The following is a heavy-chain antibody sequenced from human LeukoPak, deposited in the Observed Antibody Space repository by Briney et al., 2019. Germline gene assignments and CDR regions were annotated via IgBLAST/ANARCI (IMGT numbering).Heavy chain of an antibody. CDR1: GFTFSSYG. J-gene: IGHJ3*02. CDR2: IWYDGSNK. CDR3: ARDNSRRLGTNAFDI. D-gene: IGHD1-26*01. Sequence: GSLRLSCAASGFTFSSYGMHWVRQAPGKGLEWVAVIWYDGSNKYYADSVKGRFTISRDNSKNTLYLQMNSLRAEDTAVYYRARDNSRRLGTNAFDIWGPGTMVTVSS. V-gene: IGHV3-33*08.